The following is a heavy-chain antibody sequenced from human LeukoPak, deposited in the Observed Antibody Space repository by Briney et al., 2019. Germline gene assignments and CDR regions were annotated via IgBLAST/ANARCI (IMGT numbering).Heavy chain of an antibody. D-gene: IGHD3-10*01. Sequence: GGSLRLSCAASGFTFSDYYMSWIRQAPGKGLEWVSYISSSSSYTNYADSVKGRFTISRDNAKNPLYLQMNSLRAEDTAVYYCATQSYGSGSYTDYWGQGTLVTVSS. CDR1: GFTFSDYY. CDR3: ATQSYGSGSYTDY. J-gene: IGHJ4*02. CDR2: ISSSSSYT. V-gene: IGHV3-11*03.